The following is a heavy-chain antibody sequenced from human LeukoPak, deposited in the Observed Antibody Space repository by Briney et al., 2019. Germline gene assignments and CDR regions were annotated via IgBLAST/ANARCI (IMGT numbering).Heavy chain of an antibody. Sequence: SQTLSLTCTVSGGSISSGDYYWSWIRQPPGKGLEWIGYIYYSGSTYYNPSLKSRVTISVDTSKNQFSLKLSSVTAADTAVYYCARGGTRGNWFDPWGQGTLVTVSS. CDR1: GGSISSGDYY. D-gene: IGHD3-10*01. V-gene: IGHV4-30-4*01. CDR2: IYYSGST. J-gene: IGHJ5*02. CDR3: ARGGTRGNWFDP.